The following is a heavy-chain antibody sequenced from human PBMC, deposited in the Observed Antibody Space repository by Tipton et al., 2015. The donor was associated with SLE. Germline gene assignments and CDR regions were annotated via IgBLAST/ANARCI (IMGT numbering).Heavy chain of an antibody. Sequence: TLSLTCAVYGGSFSGYYWSWIRQPPGKGLEWIGEINHSGSTNYNPSLKSRVTISVDTSKNQFSLKLSSVTAADTAVCYCASFPHSTEYSSSYYYFDYWGQGTLVTVSS. CDR3: ASFPHSTEYSSSYYYFDY. J-gene: IGHJ4*02. CDR2: INHSGST. CDR1: GGSFSGYY. D-gene: IGHD6-13*01. V-gene: IGHV4-34*01.